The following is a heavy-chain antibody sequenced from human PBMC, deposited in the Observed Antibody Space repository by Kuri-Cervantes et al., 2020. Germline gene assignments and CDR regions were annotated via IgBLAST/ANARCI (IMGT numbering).Heavy chain of an antibody. CDR1: GFSLSNARMG. D-gene: IGHD4-17*01. CDR3: AHIFYGDYVFFDY. Sequence: SGPTLVKPTETLTLTCTVSGFSLSNARMGVSWIRQPPGKALEWLAHIFSNDEKSYSTSLKSRLTISKDTSKSQVVLTMTNMDPVDTATYYCAHIFYGDYVFFDYWGQGTLVTVSS. V-gene: IGHV2-26*01. J-gene: IGHJ4*02. CDR2: IFSNDEK.